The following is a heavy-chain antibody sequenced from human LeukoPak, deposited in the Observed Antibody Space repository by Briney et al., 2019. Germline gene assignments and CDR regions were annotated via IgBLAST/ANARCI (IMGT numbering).Heavy chain of an antibody. Sequence: ASVKDSCKVSGYTLTELSMHWVRPAPGKGLEWMGGFDPEDGETIYAQKFQGRVTMTEDTSTDTAYMELSSLRSEDTAVYYCATAGQPRYCSSTSCYNANWFDPWGQGTLVTVSS. CDR1: GYTLTELS. J-gene: IGHJ5*02. V-gene: IGHV1-24*01. CDR2: FDPEDGET. D-gene: IGHD2-2*02. CDR3: ATAGQPRYCSSTSCYNANWFDP.